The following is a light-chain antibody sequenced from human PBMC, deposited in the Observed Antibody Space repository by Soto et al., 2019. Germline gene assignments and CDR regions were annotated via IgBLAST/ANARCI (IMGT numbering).Light chain of an antibody. Sequence: IQLTQSPSSLSASVGDRVTITCRASQSINIYLSWYQQKPVKAPKLLINVASTLQGGVPSRFSGSGSGTEFTLAISSLQPKDFGVYYCQQYNNWPRATFGGGTKVDIK. V-gene: IGKV1-39*01. J-gene: IGKJ4*01. CDR2: VAS. CDR1: QSINIY. CDR3: QQYNNWPRAT.